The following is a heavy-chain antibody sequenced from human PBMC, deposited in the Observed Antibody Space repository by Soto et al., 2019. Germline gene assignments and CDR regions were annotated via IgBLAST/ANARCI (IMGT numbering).Heavy chain of an antibody. D-gene: IGHD3-10*01. Sequence: GGSLRLSCAASGFTFSSYDMHWVRQATGKGLEWVSAIGTAGDTYYPGSVKGRFTISRENAKNSLYLQMNSLRAGDTAVYYCARDAYYGSGSSRYYYYMHVWGKGTTVTVSS. CDR1: GFTFSSYD. CDR2: IGTAGDT. V-gene: IGHV3-13*01. J-gene: IGHJ6*03. CDR3: ARDAYYGSGSSRYYYYMHV.